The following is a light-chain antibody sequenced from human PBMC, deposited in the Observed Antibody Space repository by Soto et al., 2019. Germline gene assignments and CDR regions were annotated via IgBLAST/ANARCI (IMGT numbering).Light chain of an antibody. Sequence: QSVLTQPPSASGSPGQSVTISCTGTSSDVGGYNYVSWYQQHPRKAPKLMIYEVSERPSGVPDRFSGSKSGNTASLTVSGLQAEDEADYYCSSYAGSNNVIFGGGTKLTVL. CDR3: SSYAGSNNVI. J-gene: IGLJ2*01. V-gene: IGLV2-8*01. CDR1: SSDVGGYNY. CDR2: EVS.